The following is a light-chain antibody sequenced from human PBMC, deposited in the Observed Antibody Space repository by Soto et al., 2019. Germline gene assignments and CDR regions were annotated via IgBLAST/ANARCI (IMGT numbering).Light chain of an antibody. J-gene: IGLJ1*01. V-gene: IGLV2-11*01. CDR2: DVT. CDR1: SSDVGRYNY. Sequence: QSVLTQPRSVSGSPGQAVTISCTGTSSDVGRYNYVSWYQPHPGKAPKLIIYDVTKRPSGVPDRFSGSKSGNTASLTISGLQAEDEADYYCCSYAGSYTHVFGTGTKLTVL. CDR3: CSYAGSYTHV.